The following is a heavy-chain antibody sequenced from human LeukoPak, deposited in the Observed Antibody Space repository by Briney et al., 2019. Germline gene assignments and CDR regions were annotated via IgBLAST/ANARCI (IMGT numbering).Heavy chain of an antibody. V-gene: IGHV4-39*07. CDR2: IYYSGST. CDR1: GGSISSSSYY. CDR3: ARTVYGSGSYYFDY. D-gene: IGHD3-10*01. Sequence: PSETLSLTCTVSGGSISSSSYYWGWIRQPPGKGLEWIGSIYYSGSTYYNPSLKSRVTISVDTSKNQFSLKLSSVTAADTAVYYCARTVYGSGSYYFDYRGQGTLVTVSS. J-gene: IGHJ4*02.